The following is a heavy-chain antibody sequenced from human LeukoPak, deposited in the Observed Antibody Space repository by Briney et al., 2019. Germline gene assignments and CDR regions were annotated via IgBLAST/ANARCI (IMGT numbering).Heavy chain of an antibody. D-gene: IGHD2-15*01. CDR2: IYYSGST. V-gene: IGHV4-59*01. Sequence: SETLSLTCTVSGGSISSYYWSWIRQPPGKGLEWVGYIYYSGSTNYNPSLKSRVTISVDTSKNQFSLKPSSVTAADTAVYYCAGLVGDYFDYWGQGTLVTVSS. CDR3: AGLVGDYFDY. J-gene: IGHJ4*02. CDR1: GGSISSYY.